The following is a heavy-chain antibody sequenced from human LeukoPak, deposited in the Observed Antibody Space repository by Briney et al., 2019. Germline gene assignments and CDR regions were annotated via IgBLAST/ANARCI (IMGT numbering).Heavy chain of an antibody. CDR3: AMGRIVVVTAAL. J-gene: IGHJ3*01. CDR1: GFTFSSYA. V-gene: IGHV3-23*01. D-gene: IGHD2-21*02. Sequence: GGSLRLSCAASGFTFSSYAMSWVRQAPGKGLEWVSAISGSGGSTYYADSVKGRFTISRDNSKNTLYLQMNSLRAEDTAVYYCAMGRIVVVTAALWGQGTMVTVSS. CDR2: ISGSGGST.